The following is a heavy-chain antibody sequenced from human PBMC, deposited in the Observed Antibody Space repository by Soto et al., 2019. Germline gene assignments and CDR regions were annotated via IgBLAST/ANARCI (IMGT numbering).Heavy chain of an antibody. CDR1: GFTFSSYS. D-gene: IGHD4-4*01. V-gene: IGHV3-30-3*01. J-gene: IGHJ2*01. Sequence: PGVSLRLSFAASGFTFSSYSMHWVRQAPGKGLEWVAVISYDGSNKYYADSVKGRFTISRDNSKNTLYLQMNSLRAEDTAVYYCARPLWRDDYNWGYLDLWGRGTLVTVSS. CDR3: ARPLWRDDYNWGYLDL. CDR2: ISYDGSNK.